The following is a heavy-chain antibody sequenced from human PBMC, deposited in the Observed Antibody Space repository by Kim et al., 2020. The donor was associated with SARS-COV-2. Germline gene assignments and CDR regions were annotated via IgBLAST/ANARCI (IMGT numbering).Heavy chain of an antibody. Sequence: ANCAQKCQGRVTITADESTSTAYMELSSLRSEDTAVYYCARGRLGWAFDIWGQGTMVTVSS. CDR2: A. CDR3: ARGRLGWAFDI. J-gene: IGHJ3*02. V-gene: IGHV1-69*01. D-gene: IGHD4-17*01.